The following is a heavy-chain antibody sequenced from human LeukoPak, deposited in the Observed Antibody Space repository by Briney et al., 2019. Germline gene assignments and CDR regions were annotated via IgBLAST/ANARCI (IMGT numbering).Heavy chain of an antibody. J-gene: IGHJ4*02. CDR1: GFTFTTYG. Sequence: GGSLRLSCSASGFTFTTYGMNWVRQAPGKGLEWVSGIGGSGTRTYYADSVKGRFTISRDNSKNTLYLQMNSLRDEDTAVYYCAKDSHWILFDDWGQGTLVTVSS. D-gene: IGHD2-2*03. V-gene: IGHV3-23*01. CDR2: IGGSGTRT. CDR3: AKDSHWILFDD.